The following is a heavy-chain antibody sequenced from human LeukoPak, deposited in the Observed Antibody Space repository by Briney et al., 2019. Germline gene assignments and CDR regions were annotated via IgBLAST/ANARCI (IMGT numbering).Heavy chain of an antibody. V-gene: IGHV3-74*01. CDR2: INSDGSST. CDR1: GFTFSSYW. J-gene: IGHJ3*01. D-gene: IGHD3-22*01. Sequence: GGSLRLSCAASGFTFSSYWMHWVRQAPGKGLVWVSRINSDGSSTSYADSVKGRFTISRDNAKNTLYLQMNSLRAEDTAVYYCARENMIVVVYDAFDVWGQGTMVTVSS. CDR3: ARENMIVVVYDAFDV.